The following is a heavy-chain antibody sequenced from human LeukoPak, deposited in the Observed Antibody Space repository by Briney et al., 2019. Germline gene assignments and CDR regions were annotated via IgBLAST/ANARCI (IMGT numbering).Heavy chain of an antibody. CDR1: GFTFTSFA. Sequence: PGTSLRLSCAASGFTFTSFAFHWVRQAPDKGLEWVANIKQDGSEKYYVDSVKGRFTISRDNAKNSLYLQMNSLRAEDTAVYYCASPDYGDGLILEYFQHWGQGTLVTVSS. D-gene: IGHD4-17*01. CDR3: ASPDYGDGLILEYFQH. J-gene: IGHJ1*01. V-gene: IGHV3-7*01. CDR2: IKQDGSEK.